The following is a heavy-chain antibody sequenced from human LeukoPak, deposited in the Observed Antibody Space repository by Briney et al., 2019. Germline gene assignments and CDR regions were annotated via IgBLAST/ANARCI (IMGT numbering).Heavy chain of an antibody. J-gene: IGHJ6*02. CDR1: GYTLTELS. D-gene: IGHD4/OR15-4a*01. CDR3: ATVVPSMVERSDWRYGMDV. Sequence: ASVKVSCKVSGYTLTELSMHWVRQAPGKGLEWMGGFDPEDGETIYAQKFQGRVTMTEDTSTDTAYMELSSLRSEDTAVYYCATVVPSMVERSDWRYGMDVWGQGTTVTVSS. CDR2: FDPEDGET. V-gene: IGHV1-24*01.